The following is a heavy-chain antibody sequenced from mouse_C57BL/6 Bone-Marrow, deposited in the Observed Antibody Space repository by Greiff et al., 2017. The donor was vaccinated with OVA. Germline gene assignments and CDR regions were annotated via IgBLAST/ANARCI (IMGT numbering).Heavy chain of an antibody. D-gene: IGHD1-1*01. V-gene: IGHV2-9*02. Sequence: VKVVESGPGLVAPSQSLSITCTVSGFSLTSYGVHWVRQPPGKGLEWLGVIWAGGSTNYNSALMSRLSISKDNSKSQVFLKMNSLQTDDTAMYYCARPAYYGSSWYFDVWGAGTTVTVSS. CDR3: ARPAYYGSSWYFDV. CDR1: GFSLTSYG. J-gene: IGHJ1*01. CDR2: IWAGGST.